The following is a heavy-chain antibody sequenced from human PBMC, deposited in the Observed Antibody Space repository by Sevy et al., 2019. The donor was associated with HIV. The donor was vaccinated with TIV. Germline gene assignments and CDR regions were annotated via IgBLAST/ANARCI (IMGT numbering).Heavy chain of an antibody. CDR3: AKDAVTKHTAFEIYYYYGMDV. CDR2: ISGSGGST. V-gene: IGHV3-23*01. D-gene: IGHD4-17*01. CDR1: GFTFSSYA. J-gene: IGHJ6*02. Sequence: GGSLRLSCAASGFTFSSYAMSWVRQAPGKGLEWVSAISGSGGSTYYADSVKGRFTISRDNAKNTLYLQMNSLRAEDTAVYYCAKDAVTKHTAFEIYYYYGMDVWGQGTTVTVSS.